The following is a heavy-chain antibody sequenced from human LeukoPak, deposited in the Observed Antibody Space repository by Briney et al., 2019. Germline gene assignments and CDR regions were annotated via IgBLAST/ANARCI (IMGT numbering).Heavy chain of an antibody. V-gene: IGHV3-21*01. CDR1: GFTFRSYT. CDR3: ARVNGFTSAHYDSSGFRRYYFDY. D-gene: IGHD3-22*01. J-gene: IGHJ4*02. Sequence: TGGSLRLSCAASGFTFRSYTMNWLRQAPGKGLEWVSSISSSSSYIYYTDSVRGRFTISRDNAGKSLYLQMNSLRAEDTAVYYCARVNGFTSAHYDSSGFRRYYFDYWGQGTLATVSS. CDR2: ISSSSSYI.